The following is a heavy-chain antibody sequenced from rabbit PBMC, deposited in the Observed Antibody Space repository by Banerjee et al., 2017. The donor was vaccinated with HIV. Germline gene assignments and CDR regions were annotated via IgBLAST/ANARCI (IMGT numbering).Heavy chain of an antibody. D-gene: IGHD6-1*01. J-gene: IGHJ4*01. V-gene: IGHV1S40*01. CDR1: GFSFSSGYD. Sequence: QSLEESGGDLVKPGASLTLTCTASGFSFSSGYDMCWVRQAPGKGLEWIAFLYPIYGATDYASWVKGRFTISKTSSTTVTLQMTSLTAADTATYFCARTGYVGYGFDLWGPGTLVTVS. CDR2: LYPIYGAT. CDR3: ARTGYVGYGFDL.